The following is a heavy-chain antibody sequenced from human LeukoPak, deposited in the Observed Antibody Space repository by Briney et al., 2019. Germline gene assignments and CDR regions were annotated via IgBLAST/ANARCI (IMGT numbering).Heavy chain of an antibody. CDR3: ARDSAYQLLYSQFGTLDY. CDR2: IKQDGSEK. Sequence: GGSLRLSCAASGFTFSSYWMSWVRQAPGKGLEWVANIKQDGSEKYYVDSVKGRFTISRDNAKNSLYLQMNSLRAEDTAVYYCARDSAYQLLYSQFGTLDYWGQGTLVTVSS. J-gene: IGHJ4*02. D-gene: IGHD2-2*02. V-gene: IGHV3-7*01. CDR1: GFTFSSYW.